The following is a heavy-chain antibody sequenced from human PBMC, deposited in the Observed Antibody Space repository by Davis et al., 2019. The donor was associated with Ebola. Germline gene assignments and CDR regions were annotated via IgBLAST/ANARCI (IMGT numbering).Heavy chain of an antibody. Sequence: SQTLSLTCAISGDSVPRNSAAWNWIRQSPSRGLEWLGRTYYRSKWYNDYAVSVKSRITINPDTSKNQFSLKLSSVTAADTAVYYCARGGYCSSTSCYGYYYYGMDVWGQGTTVTVSS. CDR3: ARGGYCSSTSCYGYYYYGMDV. D-gene: IGHD2-2*01. CDR2: TYYRSKWYN. J-gene: IGHJ6*02. V-gene: IGHV6-1*01. CDR1: GDSVPRNSAA.